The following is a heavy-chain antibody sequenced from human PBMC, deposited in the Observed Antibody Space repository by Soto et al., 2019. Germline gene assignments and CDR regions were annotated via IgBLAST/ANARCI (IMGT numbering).Heavy chain of an antibody. J-gene: IGHJ3*02. D-gene: IGHD3-16*01. CDR2: ISGSGFSA. V-gene: IGHV3-23*01. CDR3: ATFTFGRPFDT. Sequence: PGGALRRSCAASVFTFNTYAMSWVRQAPGQGLEWVSAISGSGFSAYYADSVKGRFSISSDSSKNTLFLQMNSLRADDTAVYFCATFTFGRPFDTWGQGTMVTVSS. CDR1: VFTFNTYA.